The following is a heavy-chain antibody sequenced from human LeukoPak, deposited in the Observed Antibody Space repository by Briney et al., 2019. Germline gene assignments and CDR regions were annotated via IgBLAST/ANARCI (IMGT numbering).Heavy chain of an antibody. CDR3: AREKAIVLMTVRKRGWFDP. CDR2: INHSGST. Sequence: SETLSLTCAVYGGSFSGYYWSWIRQPPGKGLEWIGEINHSGSTNYNPSLKSRVTISVDTSKNQFSLKLSSVTAADTAVYYCAREKAIVLMTVRKRGWFDPWGQGTLVTVSS. V-gene: IGHV4-34*01. CDR1: GGSFSGYY. D-gene: IGHD2-8*01. J-gene: IGHJ5*02.